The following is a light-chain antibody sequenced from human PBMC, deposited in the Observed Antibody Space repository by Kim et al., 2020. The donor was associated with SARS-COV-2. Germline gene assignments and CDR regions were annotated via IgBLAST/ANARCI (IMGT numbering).Light chain of an antibody. CDR1: PGTVTGGHY. CDR2: DTN. Sequence: PGGAVTLACSSSPGTVTGGHYPCWSQQRPGQTPRTLIYDTNYKHSWTPARFSGSLLGGKAALALSGAQPVDEADYYCLLSSGGVRVFGGGTQLTVL. V-gene: IGLV7-46*01. J-gene: IGLJ3*02. CDR3: LLSSGGVRV.